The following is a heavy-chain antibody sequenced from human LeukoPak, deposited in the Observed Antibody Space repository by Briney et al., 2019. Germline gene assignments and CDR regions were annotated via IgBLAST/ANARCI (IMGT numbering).Heavy chain of an antibody. CDR3: ASSRYSSGGRY. V-gene: IGHV3-74*01. D-gene: IGHD6-19*01. CDR2: INTDGSST. CDR1: GFTFSSYW. Sequence: GGSLRLSCAASGFTFSSYWMHWVRQAPGKGLVWVSRINTDGSSTSYADSVKGRFTISRDNAKNTLYLQMNSLRAEDTAVYYCASSRYSSGGRYWGQGTLVTVSS. J-gene: IGHJ4*02.